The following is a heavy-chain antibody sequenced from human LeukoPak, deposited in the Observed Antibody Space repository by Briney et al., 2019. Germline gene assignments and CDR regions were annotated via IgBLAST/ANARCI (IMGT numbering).Heavy chain of an antibody. CDR3: AREGMIAGIPDY. V-gene: IGHV4-4*07. Sequence: SETLSLTCTVSGGSISSYYWSWIRQPAGKGLEWIGRIYTSGSTNYNPSLKSRVTMSVDTSKNQFSLKLSSVTAADTAVYYCAREGMIAGIPDYWVQGTLVTVSS. D-gene: IGHD2-21*01. CDR2: IYTSGST. CDR1: GGSISSYY. J-gene: IGHJ4*02.